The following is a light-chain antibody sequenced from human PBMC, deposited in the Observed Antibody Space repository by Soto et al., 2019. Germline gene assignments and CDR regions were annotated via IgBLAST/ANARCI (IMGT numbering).Light chain of an antibody. CDR1: QSINSN. Sequence: EIVMTQSPATLSVSPGERATLSCRASQSINSNLAWYQQKPGQAPRLLIYGASTRATGIPARFSGSGSGTEFTLTISSLQSEDFALYYCQHYNNWPQATFGQGTKVEIK. CDR2: GAS. V-gene: IGKV3-15*01. J-gene: IGKJ1*01. CDR3: QHYNNWPQAT.